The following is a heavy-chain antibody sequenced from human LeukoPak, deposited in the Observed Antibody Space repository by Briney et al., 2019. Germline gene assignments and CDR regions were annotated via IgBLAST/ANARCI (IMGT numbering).Heavy chain of an antibody. CDR1: GYTFTIYG. V-gene: IGHV1-18*01. Sequence: GASVKVSCKASGYTFTIYGISWVRQAPGQGLEWMGWISAYNGNTHYAQKFQGRVTMTTDTSTSTAYMELRSLRSDDTAVYYCAGAWSRRDYYYYMDVWGKGTTVTVSS. CDR2: ISAYNGNT. CDR3: AGAWSRRDYYYYMDV. J-gene: IGHJ6*03. D-gene: IGHD3-3*01.